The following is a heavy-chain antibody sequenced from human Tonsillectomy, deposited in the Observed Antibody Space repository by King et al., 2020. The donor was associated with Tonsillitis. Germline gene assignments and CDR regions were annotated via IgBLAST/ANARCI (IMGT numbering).Heavy chain of an antibody. CDR1: DFRFSDYY. CDR2: ISSSGRHT. V-gene: IGHV3-11*06. J-gene: IGHJ4*02. CDR3: ARGTSAIPAAMDY. Sequence: VQLVESGGGLVNPGGSLRLSCAASDFRFSDYYMSWIRQAPGKGLEWLSFISSSGRHTNYADSVKDRFTISRDNAKNSLFLQMNSLTAEDTAVYYCARGTSAIPAAMDYWGQGTRVTVSS. D-gene: IGHD2-2*01.